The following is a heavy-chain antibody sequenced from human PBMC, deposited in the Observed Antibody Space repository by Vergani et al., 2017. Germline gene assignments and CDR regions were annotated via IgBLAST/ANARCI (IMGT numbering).Heavy chain of an antibody. D-gene: IGHD6-13*01. V-gene: IGHV1-8*01. J-gene: IGHJ6*03. CDR1: GYTFTSYD. CDR2: MNPNSGNT. CDR3: ARGADSSSWYGYYYYYMDV. Sequence: QVQLVQSGAEVKKPGASVKVSCKASGYTFTSYDINWVRQATGRGLEWMGWMNPNSGNTGYAQKFQGRVTMTRNTSISTAYMELSSLRSEDTAVYYCARGADSSSWYGYYYYYMDVWGKGTTVTVSS.